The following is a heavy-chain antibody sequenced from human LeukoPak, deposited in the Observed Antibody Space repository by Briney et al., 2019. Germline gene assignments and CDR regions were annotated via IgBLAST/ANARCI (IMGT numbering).Heavy chain of an antibody. CDR2: INPSGGST. CDR3: ARGVYDSSGYYPYYFDY. CDR1: GYTFTSYY. V-gene: IGHV1-46*01. D-gene: IGHD3-22*01. J-gene: IGHJ4*02. Sequence: ASVKVSCNASGYTFTSYYMHWVRQAPGQGLEWMGIINPSGGSTSYAQKFQGRVTMTRDTSTSTVYMELSSLRSEDTAVYYCARGVYDSSGYYPYYFDYWGQGTLVTVSS.